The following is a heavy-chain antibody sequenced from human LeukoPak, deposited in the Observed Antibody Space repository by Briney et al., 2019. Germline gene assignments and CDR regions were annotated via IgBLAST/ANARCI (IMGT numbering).Heavy chain of an antibody. CDR3: VGAAANTTPRP. CDR1: GFTFSNYW. Sequence: QSGGSLKLSCAASGFTFSNYWMHWVRQGPGKGLVWVSRVNNDGSSTAYADSVRGRFTISRDNAKNTLYLQMNSLRAEDTAVYCCVGAAANTTPRPWGQGTLVTVSS. D-gene: IGHD6-13*01. CDR2: VNNDGSST. J-gene: IGHJ4*02. V-gene: IGHV3-74*01.